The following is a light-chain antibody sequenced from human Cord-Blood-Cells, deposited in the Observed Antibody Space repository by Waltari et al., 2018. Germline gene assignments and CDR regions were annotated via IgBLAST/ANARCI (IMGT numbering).Light chain of an antibody. CDR1: QSISSY. CDR2: AAS. CDR3: QQSYSTPIT. J-gene: IGKJ4*01. Sequence: DIQMTQSPSSLSASVVDRVSITCRASQSISSYLNWYQQKPGKGHKLLIYAASSLQSGVPSRFSGSGSGTDFTLTISSLQPEDFATYYCQQSYSTPITFGGGTKVEIK. V-gene: IGKV1-39*01.